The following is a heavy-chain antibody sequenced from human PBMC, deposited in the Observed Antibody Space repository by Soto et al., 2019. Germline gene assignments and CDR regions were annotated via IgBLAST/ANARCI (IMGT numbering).Heavy chain of an antibody. V-gene: IGHV3-33*01. CDR2: IWYDGSNK. D-gene: IGHD3-16*01. CDR3: ARPRVMMGYYFDY. CDR1: GFTFSSYG. Sequence: GGSLRLSCAASGFTFSSYGMHWVRQAPGKGLEWVAVIWYDGSNKYYADSVKGRFTISRDNSKNTLYLQMNSLRAEDTAVYYCARPRVMMGYYFDYWGHGTMVTVSS. J-gene: IGHJ4*01.